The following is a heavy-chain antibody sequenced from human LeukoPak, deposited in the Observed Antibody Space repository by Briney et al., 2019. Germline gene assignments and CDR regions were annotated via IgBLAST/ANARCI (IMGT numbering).Heavy chain of an antibody. CDR3: AKDDAWGRYKD. Sequence: GGSLRLSCVAASGFTLSNYWMNWVRQAPGKGLEWVSGISPSGGITYYTDSVKGRFTISRDNSKNTVSLQMNSLRGDDTAVYYCAKDDAWGRYKDWGQGTLVTVSS. CDR2: ISPSGGIT. D-gene: IGHD3-16*01. J-gene: IGHJ1*01. V-gene: IGHV3-23*01. CDR1: GFTLSNYW.